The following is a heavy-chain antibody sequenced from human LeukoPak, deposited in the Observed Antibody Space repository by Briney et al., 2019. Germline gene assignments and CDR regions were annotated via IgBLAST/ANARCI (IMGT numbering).Heavy chain of an antibody. CDR3: AREDCRREMATICWFDP. CDR2: INPNSGGT. D-gene: IGHD5-24*01. V-gene: IGHV1-2*02. J-gene: IGHJ5*02. CDR1: GYTFIDYY. Sequence: ASVKVSCKASGYTFIDYYMHWVRQAPGQGLEWMGWINPNSGGTNYAQKFQGRVTMTRDTSISTAYMELSRLRSDDTAVYYCAREDCRREMATICWFDPWGQGTLVTVSS.